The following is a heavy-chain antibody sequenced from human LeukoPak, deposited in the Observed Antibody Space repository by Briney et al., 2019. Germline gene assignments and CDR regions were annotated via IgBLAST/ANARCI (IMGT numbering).Heavy chain of an antibody. D-gene: IGHD3-22*01. Sequence: GGSLRLSCAASGFVFSSYEMIWVRQAPGKGPEWVSYISSGGGRSIYYADSVKGRFTISRDNAKNSLFLQMNSLRIEDTGVYFCARESDSGGYRFDYWGQGSLVTVSP. J-gene: IGHJ4*02. V-gene: IGHV3-48*03. CDR1: GFVFSSYE. CDR2: ISSGGGRSI. CDR3: ARESDSGGYRFDY.